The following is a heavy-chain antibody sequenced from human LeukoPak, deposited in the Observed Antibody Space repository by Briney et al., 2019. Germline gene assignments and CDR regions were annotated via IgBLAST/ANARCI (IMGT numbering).Heavy chain of an antibody. D-gene: IGHD1-26*01. V-gene: IGHV3-64*01. CDR1: GFTFSSYA. CDR3: ARVLRVGATYDAFDI. Sequence: PGGSLRLSCAASGFTFSSYAMHWVRQAPGKGLEYVSAISSNGGSTYYANSVKGRFTISRDNSKNTLYLQMGSLRAEDMAVYYCARVLRVGATYDAFDIWGQGTMVTVSS. J-gene: IGHJ3*02. CDR2: ISSNGGST.